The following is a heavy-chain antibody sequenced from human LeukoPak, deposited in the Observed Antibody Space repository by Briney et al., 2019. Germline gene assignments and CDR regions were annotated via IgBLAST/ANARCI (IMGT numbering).Heavy chain of an antibody. V-gene: IGHV3-23*01. CDR2: ISNSGGRT. J-gene: IGHJ4*02. CDR1: GFTFSSYA. Sequence: GGSLRLSCAASGFTFSSYAMSWVRQAPGKGLEWVSSISNSGGRTFYTDSVKGRFTISRDNPKITLYLQMNSLRAEDTAVYYCAKSYNGYESKPDYWGQGTLVTVSS. CDR3: AKSYNGYESKPDY. D-gene: IGHD5-12*01.